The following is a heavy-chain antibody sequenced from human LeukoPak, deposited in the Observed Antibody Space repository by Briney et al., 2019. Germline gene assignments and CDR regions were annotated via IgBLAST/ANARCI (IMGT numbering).Heavy chain of an antibody. CDR1: GFTFSKYD. D-gene: IGHD1-26*01. J-gene: IGHJ4*02. CDR3: AKEYTGTFSPFPSYFDN. CDR2: IAYDGNNK. Sequence: PGGSLRLSCAASGFTFSKYDVHWVRQAPGKGLEWVAVIAYDGNNKIYADSVKGRFTISRDNSKNTLYLQMNSLRAEDTAIYYCAKEYTGTFSPFPSYFDNWGQGTLVTVSS. V-gene: IGHV3-30-3*01.